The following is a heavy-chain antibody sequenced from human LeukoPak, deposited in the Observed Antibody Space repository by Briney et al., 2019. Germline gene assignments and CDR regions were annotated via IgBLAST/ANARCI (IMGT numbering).Heavy chain of an antibody. D-gene: IGHD1-26*01. CDR2: ISGGGGST. CDR3: PKRAYRGRYYSAFDV. CDR1: GFTFSSYA. J-gene: IGHJ3*01. V-gene: IGHV3-23*01. Sequence: PGGSLRLSCAASGFTFSSYAMSWVRQAPGKGLEWLSAISGGGGSTYHADSVKGRFTTPRANSKTTLYLKMNSLRAEDTAVYYCPKRAYRGRYYSAFDVWGQGTVVTVSS.